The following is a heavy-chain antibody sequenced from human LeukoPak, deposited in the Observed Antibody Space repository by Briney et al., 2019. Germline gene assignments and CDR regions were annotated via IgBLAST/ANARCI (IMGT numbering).Heavy chain of an antibody. CDR1: GGSINSGDYY. Sequence: SETLSLTCTVSGGSINSGDYYWSWIRQPPGKGLEWIGYNYYSGSTYYNPSLKSRVTISVDTSKNQFSLKLSSVTAADTAVYYCARDLRKYDFWSGYSYNWFDPWGQGTLVTVSS. V-gene: IGHV4-30-4*01. J-gene: IGHJ5*02. D-gene: IGHD3-3*01. CDR2: NYYSGST. CDR3: ARDLRKYDFWSGYSYNWFDP.